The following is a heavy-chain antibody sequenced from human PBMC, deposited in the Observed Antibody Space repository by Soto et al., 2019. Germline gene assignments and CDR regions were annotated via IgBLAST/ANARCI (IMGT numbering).Heavy chain of an antibody. D-gene: IGHD3-10*01. CDR1: GGTFSSYA. CDR3: ATSLWFGELRYNYYYGMDV. Sequence: GASVKVSCKASGGTFSSYAISWVRLAPGQGLEWMGGIIPIFGTANYAQKFQGRVTITADESTSTAYMELSSLRSEDTAVYYCATSLWFGELRYNYYYGMDVWGQGTTVTVSS. J-gene: IGHJ6*02. V-gene: IGHV1-69*13. CDR2: IIPIFGTA.